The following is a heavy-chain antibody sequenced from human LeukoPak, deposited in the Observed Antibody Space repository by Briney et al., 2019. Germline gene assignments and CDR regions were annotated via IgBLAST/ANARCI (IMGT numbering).Heavy chain of an antibody. Sequence: GRSLRLSCAASGFTFSSYAMHWVRQAPGKGLEWVAVISYDGSNKYYADSVKGRFTISRDNSKNTLYLQMNSLRAEDTAVYYCARSIAAAGTGYFDYWGQGTLVTVPS. CDR1: GFTFSSYA. D-gene: IGHD6-13*01. CDR2: ISYDGSNK. CDR3: ARSIAAAGTGYFDY. V-gene: IGHV3-30-3*01. J-gene: IGHJ4*02.